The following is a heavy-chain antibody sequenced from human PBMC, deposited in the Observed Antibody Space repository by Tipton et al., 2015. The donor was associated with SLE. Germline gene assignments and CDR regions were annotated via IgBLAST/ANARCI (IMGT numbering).Heavy chain of an antibody. J-gene: IGHJ4*02. CDR3: TRGGGY. CDR2: INHSGAT. V-gene: IGHV4-34*01. Sequence: TLSLTCTVYGGSFSGYYWSWIRQPPGKGLEWIGEINHSGATNYNPSLKSRVTISVDTSRNQFSLKVNSVTAADTAVYYCTRGGGYWGQGTLVTVSS. CDR1: GGSFSGYY. D-gene: IGHD1-26*01.